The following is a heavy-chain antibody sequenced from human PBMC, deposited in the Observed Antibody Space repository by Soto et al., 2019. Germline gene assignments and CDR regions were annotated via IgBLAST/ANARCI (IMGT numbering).Heavy chain of an antibody. CDR2: IFWDDEK. CDR1: GFSLSTSGVG. CDR3: AHRDGSNSYHFQS. V-gene: IGHV2-5*02. D-gene: IGHD2-21*01. Sequence: QITLKESGPTLVKPTQTLTLTCTFSGFSLSTSGVGVAWVRQPPGQALEWLAFIFWDDEKHYRPSLKSRVTIIKDTSKNQVVLTMTNVDPVYTGTYYCAHRDGSNSYHFQSWGQGTLVTVSS. J-gene: IGHJ4*02.